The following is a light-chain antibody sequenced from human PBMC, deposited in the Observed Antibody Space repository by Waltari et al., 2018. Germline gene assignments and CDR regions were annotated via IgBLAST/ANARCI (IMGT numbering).Light chain of an antibody. CDR1: SSDVGTSNS. Sequence: QSALTQPASVSGSPGQSITISCTGTSSDVGTSNSFSWYQDHPGQGPKVIIYDVSNRPSGVSARFSGSKSGNTASLTISGLQAEDEADYYCSSQSSDNVVLFGGGTKVTVL. J-gene: IGLJ3*02. V-gene: IGLV2-14*03. CDR2: DVS. CDR3: SSQSSDNVVL.